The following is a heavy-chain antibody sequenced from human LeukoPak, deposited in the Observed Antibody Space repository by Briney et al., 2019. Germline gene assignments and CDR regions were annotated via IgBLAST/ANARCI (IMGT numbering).Heavy chain of an antibody. D-gene: IGHD2-2*01. J-gene: IGHJ4*02. CDR1: GFTFSSYG. V-gene: IGHV3-30*18. CDR3: AKRSKLSCSSTSCPLDY. Sequence: PGRSLRLSCAASGFTFSSYGMHWVRQAPGKGLEWVAVISYDGSNKYYADSVKGRFTISRDNSKNTLYLQMNSLRAEDTAVYYCAKRSKLSCSSTSCPLDYWGQGILVTVSS. CDR2: ISYDGSNK.